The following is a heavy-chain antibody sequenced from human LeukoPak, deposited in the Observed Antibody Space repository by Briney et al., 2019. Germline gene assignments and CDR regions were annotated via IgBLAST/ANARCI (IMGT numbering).Heavy chain of an antibody. D-gene: IGHD3-3*01. J-gene: IGHJ4*02. CDR1: GGSISSSSYY. CDR3: ARLSGPIDY. CDR2: IYYSGST. V-gene: IGHV4-39*01. Sequence: SETLPLTCTVSGGSISSSSYYWGWIRHPPGKGLEWIGSIYYSGSTYYNPSLKSRVTISVDTSKNQFSLKLSSVTAADTAVYYCARLSGPIDYWGQGTLVTVSS.